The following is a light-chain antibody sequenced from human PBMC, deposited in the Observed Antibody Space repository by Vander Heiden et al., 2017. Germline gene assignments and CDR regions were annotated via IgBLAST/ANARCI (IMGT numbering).Light chain of an antibody. CDR3: AAWDDSLSGLWV. J-gene: IGLJ3*02. V-gene: IGLV1-47*02. Sequence: QSVLTPSPSASGTPGQRGTISCSGASSNIGNNYVYWYQHLPGTAPKLLIYSDNQRPSGVPDRFSGSKSGTSASLAISGLRSEDEADYYCAAWDDSLSGLWVFGGGTKLTVL. CDR2: SDN. CDR1: SSNIGNNY.